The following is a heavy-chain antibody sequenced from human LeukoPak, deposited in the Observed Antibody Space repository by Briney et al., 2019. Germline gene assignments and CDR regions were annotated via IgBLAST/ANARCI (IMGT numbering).Heavy chain of an antibody. CDR2: IYHSGST. CDR3: ARGRDSSGYPIPFFDY. J-gene: IGHJ4*02. D-gene: IGHD3-22*01. CDR1: GGSISSGGYS. V-gene: IGHV4-30-2*01. Sequence: PSQTQSLTCAVSGGSISSGGYSWSWIRQPPGKGLEWIGYIYHSGSTYYNPSLKSRVTISVDRSKNQFSLKLSSVTAADTAVYYCARGRDSSGYPIPFFDYWGQGTLVTVSS.